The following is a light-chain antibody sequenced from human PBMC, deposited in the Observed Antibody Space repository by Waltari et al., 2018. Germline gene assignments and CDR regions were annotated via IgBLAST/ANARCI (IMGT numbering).Light chain of an antibody. CDR1: QSVSSTY. V-gene: IGKV3-20*01. CDR3: QQYVSSPLT. CDR2: GAS. J-gene: IGKJ4*01. Sequence: EIVLTQSPGTLSLFPGEIATLSCRTSQSVSSTYIAWYQQKPGQTPRLLIYGASNRATGLPDRFSGSGSGTDFTLTISRLEPEDSAVYYCQQYVSSPLTFGGGTKVEIK.